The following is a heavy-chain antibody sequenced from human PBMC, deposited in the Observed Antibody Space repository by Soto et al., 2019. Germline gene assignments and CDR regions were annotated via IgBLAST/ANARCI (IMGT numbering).Heavy chain of an antibody. CDR1: VVFVNSDTHS. CDR2: IYSGGST. J-gene: IGHJ6*02. V-gene: IGHV4-61*01. D-gene: IGHD1-26*01. CDR3: VRFVRSYSATTCCTRAEV. Sequence: PSETLSLTCTVSVVFVNSDTHSCRWMRQTPWKRLEWIGFIYSGGSTKNPSLRSRVTMSVDTSKNQFSLKLRSVIVADTAVYHCVRFVRSYSATTCCTRAEVWGQ.